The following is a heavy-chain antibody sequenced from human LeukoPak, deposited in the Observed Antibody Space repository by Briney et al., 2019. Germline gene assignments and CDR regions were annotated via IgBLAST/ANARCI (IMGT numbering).Heavy chain of an antibody. CDR2: ISWDGGST. Sequence: GGSLRLSCAASGFTFDDYAMHWVRQAPGKGLEWVSLISWDGGSTYYADSVKGRFTISRDNSKHSLYLQMNSLRAEDTALYYCAKDGCSSTSCPTRNYYYYMDVWGKGTTVTVSS. CDR1: GFTFDDYA. CDR3: AKDGCSSTSCPTRNYYYYMDV. J-gene: IGHJ6*03. D-gene: IGHD2-2*01. V-gene: IGHV3-43D*03.